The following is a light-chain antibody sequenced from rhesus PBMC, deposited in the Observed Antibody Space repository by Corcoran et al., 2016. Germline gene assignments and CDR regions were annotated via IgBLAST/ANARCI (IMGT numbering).Light chain of an antibody. Sequence: EIVMTQSPATLSLSPGDRATLSCRASQSVRSNLAWYQRKPGQAPRLLNYYASNRATGIPDRLSGSGSGTDFTLTISSLEPEDVGVYYGQQYKNWYSFGQGTKVEIK. CDR3: QQYKNWYS. J-gene: IGKJ2*01. CDR1: QSVRSN. V-gene: IGKV3-35*01. CDR2: YAS.